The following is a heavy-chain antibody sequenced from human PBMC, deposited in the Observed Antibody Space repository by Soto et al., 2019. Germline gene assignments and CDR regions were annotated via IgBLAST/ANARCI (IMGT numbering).Heavy chain of an antibody. D-gene: IGHD3-16*01. V-gene: IGHV4-59*01. CDR1: GDSITSYF. Sequence: SETLSLTCTVSGDSITSYFWSWIRRPPGKGLEWIGYIYYTGGGIYNPSLRSRVAMSVDTSKSQISLKLNSVTAADTAIYYCARDPAGDYGFWGRGILVTLSS. CDR2: IYYTGGG. CDR3: ARDPAGDYGF. J-gene: IGHJ4*02.